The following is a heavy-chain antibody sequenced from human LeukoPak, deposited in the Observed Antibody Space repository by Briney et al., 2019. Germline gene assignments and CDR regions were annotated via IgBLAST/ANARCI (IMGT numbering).Heavy chain of an antibody. V-gene: IGHV3-30*03. CDR1: GFTFSSYG. Sequence: PGGSLRLSCAASGFTFSSYGMHWVRQAPGKGLEWVAVISYDGSNKYYADSVKGRFTISRDNSKNTLYLQMNSPRAEDTAVYYCARGFITMVRGVIITWGQGTLVTVSS. D-gene: IGHD3-10*01. CDR3: ARGFITMVRGVIIT. CDR2: ISYDGSNK. J-gene: IGHJ4*02.